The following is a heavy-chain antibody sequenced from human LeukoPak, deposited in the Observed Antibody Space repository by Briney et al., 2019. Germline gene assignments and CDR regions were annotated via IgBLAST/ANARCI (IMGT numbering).Heavy chain of an antibody. CDR3: ARGCGDFWSAYYSGYYFDY. V-gene: IGHV3-7*01. CDR2: IKQDGSEK. Sequence: GGSLRLXCAASGFTFTNYWMSWVRQAPGKALESVANIKQDGSEKYHVDSVKGRFTISRDNAKSSLYLQMNSLRAEDTAVHYCARGCGDFWSAYYSGYYFDYWGQGTLVTVSS. CDR1: GFTFTNYW. J-gene: IGHJ4*02. D-gene: IGHD3-3*01.